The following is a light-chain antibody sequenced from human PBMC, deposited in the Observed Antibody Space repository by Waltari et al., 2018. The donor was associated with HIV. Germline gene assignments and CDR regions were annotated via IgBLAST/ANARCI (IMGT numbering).Light chain of an antibody. J-gene: IGLJ2*01. V-gene: IGLV1-44*01. Sequence: QSVLTQPPSASGTPGQRVTIPFSGSDSHIGSDVVNWYQQPPGTAPKRLIYSNNHRPSGVPDRFSGSKSGTSASLAISGLQSEDEGSYYCAAWDATLKALLFGGGTKLTVL. CDR1: DSHIGSDV. CDR2: SNN. CDR3: AAWDATLKALL.